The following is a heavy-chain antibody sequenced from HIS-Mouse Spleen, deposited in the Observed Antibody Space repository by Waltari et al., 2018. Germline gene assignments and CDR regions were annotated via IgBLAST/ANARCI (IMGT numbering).Heavy chain of an antibody. J-gene: IGHJ4*02. CDR2: IDWEDDK. CDR1: GFSLSTSGMC. Sequence: QVTLRESGPALVKPTQTLTLTCTFSGFSLSTSGMCVSWIRQPPGKALVWIARIDWEDDKYYSTSLKTRLTISRDTSKNQVVLTMTNMDPLDTATYYCARIAEGYTSGWYAFDYWGQGTLVTVSS. V-gene: IGHV2-70*15. D-gene: IGHD6-19*01. CDR3: ARIAEGYTSGWYAFDY.